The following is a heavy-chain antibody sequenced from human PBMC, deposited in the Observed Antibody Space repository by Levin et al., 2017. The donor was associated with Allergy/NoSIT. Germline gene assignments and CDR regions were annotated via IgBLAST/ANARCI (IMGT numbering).Heavy chain of an antibody. CDR2: ITGGGGDK. D-gene: IGHD1-1*01. V-gene: IGHV3-23*01. Sequence: LGESLKISCAASGFTFSDYAMTWVRQAPGKGLEWVSVITGGGGDKYYGDSVKGRFTVSRDNSKDTLYLELNSLRAEDTAVYYCAKKQGGTSGFSFDVWGQGTMVTVSS. CDR1: GFTFSDYA. J-gene: IGHJ3*01. CDR3: AKKQGGTSGFSFDV.